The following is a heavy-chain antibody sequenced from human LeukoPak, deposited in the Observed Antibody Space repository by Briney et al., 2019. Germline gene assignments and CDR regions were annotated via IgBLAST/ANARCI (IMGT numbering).Heavy chain of an antibody. J-gene: IGHJ4*02. CDR2: INHSGGT. Sequence: PSETLSLTCGVYGGSFSGYYWSWIRQSPGKGLEWIGEINHSGGTNYNPSLKSRVTISVDTSKNQFSLKLSSLTAADTAVYYCARSKSRPLLPLLSKSQYYFDYWGQGTLVTVSS. D-gene: IGHD2-21*01. CDR1: GGSFSGYY. CDR3: ARSKSRPLLPLLSKSQYYFDY. V-gene: IGHV4-34*01.